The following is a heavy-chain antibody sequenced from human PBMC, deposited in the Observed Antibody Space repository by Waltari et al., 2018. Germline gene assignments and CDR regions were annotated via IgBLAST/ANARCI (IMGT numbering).Heavy chain of an antibody. CDR2: IEAKKDGGAT. D-gene: IGHD3-10*01. Sequence: EVQLVESGGGLVTPGGSLRVSCATSGFPFRNVWMSWVRQAPGKGLEWVGRIEAKKDGGATNYAAPVKGRFTISRDDSKNTLFLQLSSLTSEDTAVYYCVTSNHDGSGVSLDYWGQGTLVTVSS. V-gene: IGHV3-15*04. J-gene: IGHJ4*02. CDR1: GFPFRNVW. CDR3: VTSNHDGSGVSLDY.